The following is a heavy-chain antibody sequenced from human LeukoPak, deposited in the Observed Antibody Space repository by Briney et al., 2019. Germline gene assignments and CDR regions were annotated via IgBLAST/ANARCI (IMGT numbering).Heavy chain of an antibody. CDR1: GYSISSGYY. D-gene: IGHD3-22*01. CDR2: IYHSGST. V-gene: IGHV4-38-2*02. Sequence: TSETLSLTCTVSGYSISSGYYWGWIRQPPGKGLEWIGSIYHSGSTYYNPSLKSRVTISVGPSKNQFSLKLSSVTAADTAVYYCAREWGDSSGYAFDYWGQGTLVTVSS. J-gene: IGHJ4*02. CDR3: AREWGDSSGYAFDY.